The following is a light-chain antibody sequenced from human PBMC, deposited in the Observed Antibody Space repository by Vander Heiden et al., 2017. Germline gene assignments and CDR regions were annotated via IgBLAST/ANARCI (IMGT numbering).Light chain of an antibody. CDR1: ASNLGAGQD. J-gene: IGLJ3*02. CDR2: GSN. CDR3: QSYDNSRGGSGV. V-gene: IGLV1-40*01. Sequence: QAVLTQPPSLSGAPGQRVTISCTGSASNLGAGQDVHWYQQRPGAATKLLIYGSNNRPAGAPDRFSGSKSGTSAAMHICGLQAEEEADDYCQSYDNSRGGSGVFGGGTKLTVL.